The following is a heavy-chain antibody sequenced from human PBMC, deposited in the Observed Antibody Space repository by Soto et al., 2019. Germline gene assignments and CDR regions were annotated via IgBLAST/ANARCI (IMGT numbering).Heavy chain of an antibody. CDR3: ARDPGSSGWYGGWFDP. CDR2: INPNSGGT. J-gene: IGHJ5*02. V-gene: IGHV1-2*02. Sequence: ASVKVSCKASGYTFTGYYMHWVRQAPGQGLEWMGWINPNSGGTNYAQKFQGRVTMTRDTSISTAYMELSRLRSDDTAVYYCARDPGSSGWYGGWFDPWGQGTLVTVS. CDR1: GYTFTGYY. D-gene: IGHD6-19*01.